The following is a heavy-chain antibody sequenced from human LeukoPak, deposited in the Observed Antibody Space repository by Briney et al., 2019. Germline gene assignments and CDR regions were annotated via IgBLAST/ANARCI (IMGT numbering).Heavy chain of an antibody. J-gene: IGHJ4*02. V-gene: IGHV3-23*01. CDR1: GFTFSSYA. CDR2: ISGSGGST. CDR3: AKAITPRNIVVVPAAPGDY. D-gene: IGHD2-2*01. Sequence: GGSLRLSCAASGFTFSSYAMSWVRQAPGKGLEWVSAISGSGGSTYYADSVKGRFTISRDNSKNTLYLQVNSLRAEDTAVYYCAKAITPRNIVVVPAAPGDYWGQGTLVTVSS.